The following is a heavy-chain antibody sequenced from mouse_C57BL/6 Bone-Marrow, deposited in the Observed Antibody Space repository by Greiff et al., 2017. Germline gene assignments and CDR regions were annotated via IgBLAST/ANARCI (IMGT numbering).Heavy chain of an antibody. V-gene: IGHV1-85*01. CDR1: GYTFTSYD. Sequence: QVQLKQSGPELVKPGASVKLSCKASGYTFTSYDINWVKQRPGQGLEWIGGIYPRDGSTKYNEKFKGKATLTVDTSSSPAYMELHSLTSEDSAVYFCARLEFDGSSGDWYFDVWGTGTTVTVSS. CDR2: IYPRDGST. J-gene: IGHJ1*03. CDR3: ARLEFDGSSGDWYFDV. D-gene: IGHD1-1*01.